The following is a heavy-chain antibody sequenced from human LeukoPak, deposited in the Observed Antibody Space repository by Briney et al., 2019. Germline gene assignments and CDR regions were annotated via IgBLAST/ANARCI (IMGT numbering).Heavy chain of an antibody. CDR2: ISAYNGNT. D-gene: IGHD4-11*01. V-gene: IGHV1-18*01. CDR3: ASMSLTTRPNFDY. CDR1: GYTFTSYG. Sequence: ASVKVSCKASGYTFTSYGISWVRQAPGQGLEWMGWISAYNGNTNYTQKLRGRVTMTTDTSTSTAYMELRSLRSDDTAAYYCASMSLTTRPNFDYWGQGTLVTVSS. J-gene: IGHJ4*02.